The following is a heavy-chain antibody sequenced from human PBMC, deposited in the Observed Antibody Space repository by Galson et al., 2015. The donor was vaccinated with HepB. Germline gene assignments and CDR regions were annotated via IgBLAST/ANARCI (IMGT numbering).Heavy chain of an antibody. CDR1: GYTFTSYY. CDR2: INPSGGST. J-gene: IGHJ4*02. Sequence: SVKVSCKASGYTFTSYYMHWVRQAPGQGLEWMGIINPSGGSTSYAQKFQGRVTMTRDTSTSTVYMELSSLRSEDTAVYYCATVYKDDFWRMGDWGQGTLVTVSS. CDR3: ATVYKDDFWRMGD. V-gene: IGHV1-46*01. D-gene: IGHD3-3*01.